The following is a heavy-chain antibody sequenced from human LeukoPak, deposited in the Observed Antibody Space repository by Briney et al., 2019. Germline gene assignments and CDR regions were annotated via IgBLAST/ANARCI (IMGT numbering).Heavy chain of an antibody. CDR2: IYRSGAT. J-gene: IGHJ4*02. V-gene: IGHV4-4*02. Sequence: SETLSLTCTVSGDSFSSNNYWTWVRQPPGKGLEWIGEIYRSGATNYDPSLRSRVTVSLDKSKNQFSLRLNSVTAADTAIYYCARNAGYSDLNYWGQGVLVTVSS. CDR3: ARNAGYSDLNY. CDR1: GDSFSSNNY. D-gene: IGHD3-22*01.